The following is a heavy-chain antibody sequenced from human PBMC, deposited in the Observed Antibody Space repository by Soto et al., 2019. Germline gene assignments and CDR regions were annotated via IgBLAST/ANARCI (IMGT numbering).Heavy chain of an antibody. V-gene: IGHV5-51*01. CDR2: IYPGDSDT. CDR1: GCRLCPYR. CDR3: AATVGSSSPPV. D-gene: IGHD6-6*01. J-gene: IGHJ6*02. Sequence: VTRSDERRGCRLCPYRFAPFRQMPGKGLEWMGTIYPGDSDTRYSPSFQGQVTISADKSISTAYLQWSSLKASDTVMYYCAATVGSSSPPVWGQGTTVTVTS.